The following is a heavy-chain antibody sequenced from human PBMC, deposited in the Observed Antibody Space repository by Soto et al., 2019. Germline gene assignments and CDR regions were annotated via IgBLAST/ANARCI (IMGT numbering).Heavy chain of an antibody. V-gene: IGHV3-23*01. CDR1: GFAFGSYA. J-gene: IGHJ4*02. CDR2: VTSGGTT. Sequence: GGSLRLSCAASGFAFGSYAMNWVRQAPGKGLEWVSAVTSGGTTYYADSMGGRFTISRDNSKNTLYLQMNSLRAEDTAVYYCARDKSGNFDYWGQGTLVTVSS. D-gene: IGHD1-1*01. CDR3: ARDKSGNFDY.